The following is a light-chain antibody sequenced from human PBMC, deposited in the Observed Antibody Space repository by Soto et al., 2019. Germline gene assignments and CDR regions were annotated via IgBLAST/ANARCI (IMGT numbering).Light chain of an antibody. Sequence: EIVLTQSPGTLSLSPGERATLSCRASQSVSSNFVAWYQHKPGQAPRLLIYDTSSRASDIPDRFSGSGSGTDFTLTISRLEPEDFAVYFCQQYGSSPTFGQGTK. V-gene: IGKV3-20*01. CDR1: QSVSSNF. CDR2: DTS. CDR3: QQYGSSPT. J-gene: IGKJ1*01.